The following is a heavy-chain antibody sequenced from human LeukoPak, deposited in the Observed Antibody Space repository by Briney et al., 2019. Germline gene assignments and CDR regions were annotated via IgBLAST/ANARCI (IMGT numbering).Heavy chain of an antibody. CDR3: VKGCSSTGCYTSEW. Sequence: PGGSLRLSCAASGFAFSSYAMTWVRQAPGKGLEWVSVISGRSDGTHYADSVKGRFSISRDNSKNTMYLQMSSLRAEDTALYYCVKGCSSTGCYTSEWWGQGTLVTVSS. CDR1: GFAFSSYA. J-gene: IGHJ4*02. V-gene: IGHV3-23*01. D-gene: IGHD2-2*02. CDR2: ISGRSDGT.